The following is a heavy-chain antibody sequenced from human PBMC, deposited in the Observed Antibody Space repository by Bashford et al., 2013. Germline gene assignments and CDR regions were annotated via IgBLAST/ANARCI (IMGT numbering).Heavy chain of an antibody. D-gene: IGHD4-17*01. Sequence: RQAPGKGLEWVSFISNSGDSIHDTDSVKGRFAISRDNAKNSLYLQMNSLRVEDTAVYYCARVRSTVTTSFDLWGRGTLVTVSS. CDR3: ARVRSTVTTSFDL. CDR2: ISNSGDSI. J-gene: IGHJ2*01. V-gene: IGHV3-11*01.